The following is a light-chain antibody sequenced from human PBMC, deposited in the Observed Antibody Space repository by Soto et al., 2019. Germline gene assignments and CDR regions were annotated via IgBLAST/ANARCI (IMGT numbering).Light chain of an antibody. J-gene: IGLJ3*02. CDR1: SSDVGGYNY. CDR3: SSYTSSSTGV. V-gene: IGLV2-14*01. Sequence: QSALTQPASVSGSPGQSITISCTGTSSDVGGYNYVSWYQQHPGKAPKLMIYDVSNRPSGVSNRFSGSKSGTTASLTISGLQAEDEAEYYCSSYTSSSTGVFGGGTKLTVL. CDR2: DVS.